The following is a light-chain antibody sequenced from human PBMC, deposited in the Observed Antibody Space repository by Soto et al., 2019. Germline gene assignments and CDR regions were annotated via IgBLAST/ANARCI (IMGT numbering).Light chain of an antibody. CDR3: QQYYSTPWT. Sequence: EIVMTQSPATLSVSAGERATLSCRASQSVRDNLAWYQQKPGQAPRLLIYGASTRATGIPARFSGSGSGTDFTLTISSLQAEDVAVYYCQQYYSTPWTFGQGTKVDIK. J-gene: IGKJ1*01. CDR1: QSVRDN. CDR2: GAS. V-gene: IGKV3D-15*01.